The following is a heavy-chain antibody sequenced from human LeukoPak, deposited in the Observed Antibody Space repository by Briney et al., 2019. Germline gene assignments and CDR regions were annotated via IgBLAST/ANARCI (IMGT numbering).Heavy chain of an antibody. J-gene: IGHJ4*02. Sequence: SETLSLTCTVSGGSISSYYWSWIRQPPGKGLEWIGYIYYSGSTNYNPSLKSRVTISVDTSKNQFSLKLSSVTAADTAVYYCALSTVAGTIDYWGQGTLVTVSS. CDR1: GGSISSYY. V-gene: IGHV4-59*08. D-gene: IGHD6-19*01. CDR2: IYYSGST. CDR3: ALSTVAGTIDY.